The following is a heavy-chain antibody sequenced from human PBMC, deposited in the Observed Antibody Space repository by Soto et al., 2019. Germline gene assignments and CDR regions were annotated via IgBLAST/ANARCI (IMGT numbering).Heavy chain of an antibody. V-gene: IGHV1-46*01. Sequence: ASVKVSCKASGYLFTAYSMHWVRLAPGQGLEWMGVVNPSGGSTKYAQNFQGRDTMARDTSTTTIYMELSSLRSDDTAIYYCAREENCSGGTCYSEYFHRWGQGTLVTVS. CDR2: VNPSGGST. D-gene: IGHD2-15*01. J-gene: IGHJ1*01. CDR3: AREENCSGGTCYSEYFHR. CDR1: GYLFTAYS.